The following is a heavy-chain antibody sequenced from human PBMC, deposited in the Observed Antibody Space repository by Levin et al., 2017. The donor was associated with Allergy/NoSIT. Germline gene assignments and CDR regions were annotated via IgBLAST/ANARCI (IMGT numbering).Heavy chain of an antibody. Sequence: GGSLRLSCAASGFTFSSYSMNWVRQAPGKGLEWVSSISSSSSYIYYADSVKGRFTISRDNAKNSLYLQMNSLRAEDTAVYYCARDPYSSSFKHGEDGMDVWGQGTTVTVSS. J-gene: IGHJ6*02. V-gene: IGHV3-21*01. CDR2: ISSSSSYI. D-gene: IGHD6-13*01. CDR3: ARDPYSSSFKHGEDGMDV. CDR1: GFTFSSYS.